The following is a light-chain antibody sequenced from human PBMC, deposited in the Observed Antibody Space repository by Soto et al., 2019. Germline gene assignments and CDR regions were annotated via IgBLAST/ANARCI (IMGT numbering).Light chain of an antibody. CDR2: DAS. CDR1: QSVSSY. J-gene: IGKJ1*01. V-gene: IGKV3-11*01. Sequence: EIVVTQSPATLSLSPVERATLSCRASQSVSSYLAWYQQKPGQAPRLLIYDASNRATSIPARFSGSGSGTDFTLTISILEPEDCAVYYCQQLSNLPSWTFGQANKVDNK. CDR3: QQLSNLPSWT.